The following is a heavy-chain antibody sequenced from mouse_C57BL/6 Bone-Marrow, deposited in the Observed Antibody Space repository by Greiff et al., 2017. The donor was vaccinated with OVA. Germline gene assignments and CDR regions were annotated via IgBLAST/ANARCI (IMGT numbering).Heavy chain of an antibody. J-gene: IGHJ3*01. Sequence: QVQLKQSGAELVKPGASVKMSCKASGYTFTSYWITWVKQRPGQGLEWIGDIYPGSGSTNYNEKFKSKATLTVDTSSSTAYMQLSSLTSEDSAVYYCARSYYPAWFAYWGQGTLVTVSA. CDR2: IYPGSGST. D-gene: IGHD2-12*01. V-gene: IGHV1-55*01. CDR1: GYTFTSYW. CDR3: ARSYYPAWFAY.